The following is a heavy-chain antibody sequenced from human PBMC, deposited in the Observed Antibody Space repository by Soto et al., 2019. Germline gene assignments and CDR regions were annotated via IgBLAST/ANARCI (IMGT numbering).Heavy chain of an antibody. V-gene: IGHV3-9*01. J-gene: IGHJ5*02. CDR2: ISWNSGSI. Sequence: GGSLRLSCAASGFTFDDYAMHWVRQAPGKGLEWVSGISWNSGSIGYADSVKGRFTISRDNAENSLYLQMNSLRAEDTALYYCAKSIAVAPGWLDPWGQGTVVTVSS. CDR3: AKSIAVAPGWLDP. D-gene: IGHD6-19*01. CDR1: GFTFDDYA.